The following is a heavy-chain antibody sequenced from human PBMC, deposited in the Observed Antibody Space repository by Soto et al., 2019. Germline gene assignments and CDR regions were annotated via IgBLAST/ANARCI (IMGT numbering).Heavy chain of an antibody. CDR2: IIPIFGTA. Sequence: SVKVSCKASGGTFSSYSICWVRQAPGQGLEWMGGIIPIFGTANYAQKFQGRVTITADESTSTAYMELSSLRSEDTAVYYCARRVYDSSGYYGSYFDYWGQGTLVTVSS. J-gene: IGHJ4*02. V-gene: IGHV1-69*13. D-gene: IGHD3-22*01. CDR1: GGTFSSYS. CDR3: ARRVYDSSGYYGSYFDY.